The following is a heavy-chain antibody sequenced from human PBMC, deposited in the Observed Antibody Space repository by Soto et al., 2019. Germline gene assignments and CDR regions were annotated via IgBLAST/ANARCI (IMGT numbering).Heavy chain of an antibody. Sequence: PSETLSLTCTVSGAYVSSGTYYWSWIRQPPGKGLEWIGDIYYSGSTKYNPSLQSRVTISVDASNNQFSLKLSSVTAADTAVYFCSRGPPRVHWFDPWGQGTTVTVSS. CDR2: IYYSGST. V-gene: IGHV4-61*01. CDR1: GAYVSSGTYY. CDR3: SRGPPRVHWFDP. J-gene: IGHJ5*01.